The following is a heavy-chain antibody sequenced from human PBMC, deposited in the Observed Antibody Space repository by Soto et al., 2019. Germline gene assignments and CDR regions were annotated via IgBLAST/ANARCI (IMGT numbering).Heavy chain of an antibody. J-gene: IGHJ4*02. Sequence: QAQLVQSGAEVKKPGASVRVSCKTSGYPFTDYCIHWVRQAPGQGLEWMGIISLYHHSTSYAPKCQARLTGAANTSTTTVYMDLSSLTSEDSAVYWCARELYSCGGDCPYYMDYWGQGTLVTVSS. CDR2: ISLYHHST. V-gene: IGHV1-46*01. CDR1: GYPFTDYC. D-gene: IGHD2-21*02. CDR3: ARELYSCGGDCPYYMDY.